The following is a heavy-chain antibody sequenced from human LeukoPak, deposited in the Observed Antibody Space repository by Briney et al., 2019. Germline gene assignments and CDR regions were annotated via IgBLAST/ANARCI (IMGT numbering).Heavy chain of an antibody. D-gene: IGHD3-10*01. Sequence: SETLSLICAVYGGSFSGYYWSWIRQPPGKGLEWIGEINHSGSTNSNPSLKSRVTISVDTSKNQFSLKLSSVTAADTAVYFCARVIYDSGSYPFDYWGQGTLVTVSS. CDR3: ARVIYDSGSYPFDY. CDR1: GGSFSGYY. V-gene: IGHV4-34*01. CDR2: INHSGST. J-gene: IGHJ4*02.